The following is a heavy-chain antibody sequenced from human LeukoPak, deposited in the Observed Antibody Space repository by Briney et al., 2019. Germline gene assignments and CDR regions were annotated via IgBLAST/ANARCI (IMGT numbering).Heavy chain of an antibody. CDR3: ASGGSYYPLDY. J-gene: IGHJ4*02. CDR1: GGTFSSYA. CDR2: IIPTLGIA. Sequence: ASVKVSCKASGGTFSSYAISWVRQAPGQGLEWMGRIIPTLGIANYAQKFQGRVTITADKSTSTAYMELSSLRSEDTAVYYCASGGSYYPLDYWGQGTLVTVSS. D-gene: IGHD1-26*01. V-gene: IGHV1-69*04.